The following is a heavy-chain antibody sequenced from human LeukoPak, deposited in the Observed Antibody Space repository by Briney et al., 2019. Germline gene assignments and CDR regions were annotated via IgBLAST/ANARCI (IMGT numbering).Heavy chain of an antibody. D-gene: IGHD1-1*01. Sequence: GGSLRLSCAASGFTFSSYEMNWVRQAPGKGLEWVSYISSSSSTIYYADSVKGRFTISRDNAKNSLYLQMNSLRAEDTAVYYCARSRNWKFDYWGQGTLVTVSS. CDR1: GFTFSSYE. V-gene: IGHV3-48*01. CDR3: ARSRNWKFDY. J-gene: IGHJ4*02. CDR2: ISSSSSTI.